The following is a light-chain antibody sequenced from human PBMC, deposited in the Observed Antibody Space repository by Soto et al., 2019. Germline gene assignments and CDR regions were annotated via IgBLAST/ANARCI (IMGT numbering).Light chain of an antibody. J-gene: IGKJ5*01. Sequence: RATLSCRASQNILSNLAWYQQKPGQAPRLLIYGASTRATGIPARFSGSGSGTEFTLTIRSLQSEDFEIYYCQQYNNWLITFGQGTRLENK. CDR2: GAS. V-gene: IGKV3-15*01. CDR3: QQYNNWLIT. CDR1: QNILSN.